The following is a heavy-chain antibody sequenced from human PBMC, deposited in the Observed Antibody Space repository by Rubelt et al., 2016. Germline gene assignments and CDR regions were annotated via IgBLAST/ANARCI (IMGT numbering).Heavy chain of an antibody. J-gene: IGHJ4*02. CDR3: ARSSTCDY. V-gene: IGHV3-66*01. CDR2: IYSGGST. CDR1: GFTVSSNY. Sequence: EVQLVESGGGLVQPGGSLSLSCAASGFTVSSNYMNWVRQATGKGLEWISVIYSGGSTYYADSVKGRFTISRDNAKNSLSLQSNSLRDDDTSVYYRARSSTCDYWGQGTLVTVSS. D-gene: IGHD6-13*01.